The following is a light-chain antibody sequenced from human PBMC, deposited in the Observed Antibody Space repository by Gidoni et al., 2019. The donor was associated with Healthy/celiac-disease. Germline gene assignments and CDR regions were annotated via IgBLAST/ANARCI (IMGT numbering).Light chain of an antibody. CDR2: DAS. CDR3: QLGLT. Sequence: ELVLTQSPATLSLSPGERATLSCRASQSVSSYLAWYQQKPGQAPRLLIYDASNRATGIPARFSGSGSGTDFTLTISSLEPEDFAVYYCQLGLTFGGGTKVEIK. J-gene: IGKJ4*01. CDR1: QSVSSY. V-gene: IGKV3-11*01.